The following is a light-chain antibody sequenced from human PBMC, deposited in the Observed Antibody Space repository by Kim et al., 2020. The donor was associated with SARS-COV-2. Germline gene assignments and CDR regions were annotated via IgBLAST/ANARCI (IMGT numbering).Light chain of an antibody. Sequence: EIVMTQSPATLYVSPGERATLSCRASQSVSSNLAWYQQKPGQAPRLLIYGASTRATGIPGRFSGSGSGTEFTLTISSLQSEDFAVYYCQQYSDWHLTFGGGTKVDIK. J-gene: IGKJ4*01. V-gene: IGKV3-15*01. CDR1: QSVSSN. CDR2: GAS. CDR3: QQYSDWHLT.